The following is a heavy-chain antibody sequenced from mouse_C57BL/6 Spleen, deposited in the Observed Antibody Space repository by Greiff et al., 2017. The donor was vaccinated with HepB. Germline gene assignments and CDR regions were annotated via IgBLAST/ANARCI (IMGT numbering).Heavy chain of an antibody. V-gene: IGHV5-4*01. CDR2: ISDGGSYT. CDR1: GFTFSSYA. J-gene: IGHJ3*01. D-gene: IGHD2-4*01. CDR3: ARDKDYVWFAY. Sequence: EVQLVESGGGLVKPGGSLKLSCAASGFTFSSYAMSWVRQTPEKRLEWVATISDGGSYTYYPDNVKGRFTISRDNAKNNLYLQRSHLKSEDTAMYYCARDKDYVWFAYWGQGTLVAVSA.